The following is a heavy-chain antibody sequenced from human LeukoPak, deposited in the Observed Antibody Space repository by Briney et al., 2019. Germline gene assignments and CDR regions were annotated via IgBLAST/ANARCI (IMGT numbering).Heavy chain of an antibody. V-gene: IGHV4-30-4*01. CDR3: AREPSRITIFGVVIAGAFDI. J-gene: IGHJ3*02. CDR1: GASIRSGDYY. D-gene: IGHD3-3*01. Sequence: SETLSLTCTVSGASIRSGDYYWSWIRQPPGKGLEWIGYIYDSGSTNYNPSLKSRVTISVDTSKNQFSLKLSSVTAADTAVYYCAREPSRITIFGVVIAGAFDIWGQGTMVTVSS. CDR2: IYDSGST.